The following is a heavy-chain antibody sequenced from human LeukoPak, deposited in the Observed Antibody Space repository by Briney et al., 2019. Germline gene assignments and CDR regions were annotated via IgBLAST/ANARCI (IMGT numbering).Heavy chain of an antibody. CDR1: GGSISSSSYY. J-gene: IGHJ4*02. Sequence: SETLSLTCTVSGGSISSSSYYWGWIRQPPGKGLEWIGSIYYSGSTYYNPSLKSRVTISVDTSKNQFSLKLSSVTAADTAVYYCARGYCSSTSCRRGYFDYWGQGTLVTVSS. V-gene: IGHV4-39*01. D-gene: IGHD2-2*01. CDR3: ARGYCSSTSCRRGYFDY. CDR2: IYYSGST.